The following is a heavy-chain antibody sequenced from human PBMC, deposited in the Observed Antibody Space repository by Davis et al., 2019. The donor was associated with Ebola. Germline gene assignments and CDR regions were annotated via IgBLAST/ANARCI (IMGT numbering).Heavy chain of an antibody. CDR1: GFTFSSYS. Sequence: GGSLRLSCAASGFTFSSYSMNWVRQAPGNGLEWVSSISSSSSYIYYADSVKGRFTISRDNAKNSLYLQMNSLRAEDTAVYYCARTDCGGDCYLYYYYYVMDVWGQGTTVTVSS. J-gene: IGHJ6*02. V-gene: IGHV3-21*01. CDR3: ARTDCGGDCYLYYYYYVMDV. D-gene: IGHD2-21*01. CDR2: ISSSSSYI.